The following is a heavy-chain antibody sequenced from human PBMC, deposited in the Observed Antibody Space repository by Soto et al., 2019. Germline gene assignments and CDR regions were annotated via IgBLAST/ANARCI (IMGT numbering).Heavy chain of an antibody. Sequence: ASVKVSVKASGSTYIIFDISWGRQAAGQGLEWLGWMNPGSGKTGYASKFQGRVAMTRDASTGTSHLELSSLTSDDTAVYYCARMASAGTLNWFDPWGQGTLVPVSS. CDR2: MNPGSGKT. V-gene: IGHV1-8*02. J-gene: IGHJ5*02. CDR1: GSTYIIFD. CDR3: ARMASAGTLNWFDP. D-gene: IGHD6-13*01.